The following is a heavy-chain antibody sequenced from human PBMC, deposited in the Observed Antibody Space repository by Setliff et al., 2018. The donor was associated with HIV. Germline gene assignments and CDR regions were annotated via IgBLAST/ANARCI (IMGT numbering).Heavy chain of an antibody. CDR3: ARAAYSGTYLWEPATDL. CDR2: IYTSGKT. CDR1: GDSITRGSYY. V-gene: IGHV4-61*09. J-gene: IGHJ2*01. D-gene: IGHD1-26*01. Sequence: PSETLSLTCTVSGDSITRGSYYWSWIRQPAGKGLEWIGHIYTSGKTHYSPSLKSRITISADTSKNHLSLNLSSVTAADTAVYYCARAAYSGTYLWEPATDLWGRGTLVTVSS.